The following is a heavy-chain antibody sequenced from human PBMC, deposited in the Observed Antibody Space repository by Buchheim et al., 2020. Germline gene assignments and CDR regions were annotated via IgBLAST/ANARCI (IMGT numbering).Heavy chain of an antibody. CDR3: ARPPWSVYGTPNAFDI. J-gene: IGHJ3*02. CDR1: GGSFSGYY. Sequence: QVQLQQWGAGLLKPSETLPLTCAVYGGSFSGYYWSWIRQPPGKGLEWIGEINHSGSTNYNPSLKSRVTISVDTSKNQLSLKLSSVTAADTAVYYCARPPWSVYGTPNAFDIWGQGT. V-gene: IGHV4-34*01. CDR2: INHSGST. D-gene: IGHD5/OR15-5a*01.